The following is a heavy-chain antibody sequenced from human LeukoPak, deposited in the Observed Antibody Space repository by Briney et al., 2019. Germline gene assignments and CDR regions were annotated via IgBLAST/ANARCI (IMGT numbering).Heavy chain of an antibody. CDR2: INPNSGGT. D-gene: IGHD1-26*01. CDR1: GYTFTGYY. V-gene: IGHV1-2*02. Sequence: ASVKVSCKASGYTFTGYYIHWVRQAPGQGLEWMGWINPNSGGTNYAQKFQGRVTMTRDTSISTAYMELSRLRSDDTAVYYCARGPSYYKSSVDFDYWGQGTLVTVSS. CDR3: ARGPSYYKSSVDFDY. J-gene: IGHJ4*02.